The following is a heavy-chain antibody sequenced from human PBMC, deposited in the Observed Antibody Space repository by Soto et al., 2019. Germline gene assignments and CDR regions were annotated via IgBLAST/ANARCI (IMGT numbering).Heavy chain of an antibody. Sequence: QLQLQESGPGLVKPSETLSLTCTVSGGSISSSSYYWGWIRQPPGKGLEWIGSIYYSGRTYYNPSLKSRVTISVYTSKNHLFLKLSSVPAADTAVYYCARPTPTITAANCEFDPWGQGTLVTVSS. J-gene: IGHJ5*02. CDR3: ARPTPTITAANCEFDP. D-gene: IGHD5-12*01. CDR1: GGSISSSSYY. CDR2: IYYSGRT. V-gene: IGHV4-39*01.